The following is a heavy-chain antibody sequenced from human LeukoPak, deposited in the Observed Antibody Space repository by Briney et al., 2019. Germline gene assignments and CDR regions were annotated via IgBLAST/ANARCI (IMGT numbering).Heavy chain of an antibody. CDR1: GFTFSSYG. J-gene: IGHJ4*02. CDR3: ARDLEGVRGVIHGPFDY. D-gene: IGHD3-10*01. Sequence: GGSLRLSCAASGFTFSSYGMHWVRQAPGKGLEWVAVIWYDGSNKYYADSVKGRFTISRDNSKNTLYLQMNSLRAEDTAVYYCARDLEGVRGVIHGPFDYWGQGTLVTVSS. V-gene: IGHV3-33*01. CDR2: IWYDGSNK.